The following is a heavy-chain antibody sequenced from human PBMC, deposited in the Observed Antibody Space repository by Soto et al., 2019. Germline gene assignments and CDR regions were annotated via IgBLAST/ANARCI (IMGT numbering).Heavy chain of an antibody. CDR2: ISSSSSYI. CDR3: ARVHYYDSSAYYL. Sequence: EVQLVESGGGLVKPGGSLRLSCAASGFTFSSYNMKWVRQAPGKGLEWVSSISSSSSYIYYADSVKGRFTISRDNAKNSLYLQMSSLRAEDTAVYYCARVHYYDSSAYYLWGQGTLVTVSS. CDR1: GFTFSSYN. D-gene: IGHD3-22*01. J-gene: IGHJ4*02. V-gene: IGHV3-21*01.